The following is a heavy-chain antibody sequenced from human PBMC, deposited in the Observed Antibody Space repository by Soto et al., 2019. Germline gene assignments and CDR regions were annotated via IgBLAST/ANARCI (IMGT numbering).Heavy chain of an antibody. CDR1: GFTFDDYT. V-gene: IGHV3-43*01. J-gene: IGHJ4*02. CDR2: ISWDGTST. Sequence: GGSLRLSCAASGFTFDDYTMHWVRQFPGKGLEWVSLISWDGTSTYYADSVKGRFTISRDNTRNSLYLQMSSLRTEDTALYYCAKDNLEEWGQGTLVTVSS. CDR3: AKDNLEE. D-gene: IGHD3-3*01.